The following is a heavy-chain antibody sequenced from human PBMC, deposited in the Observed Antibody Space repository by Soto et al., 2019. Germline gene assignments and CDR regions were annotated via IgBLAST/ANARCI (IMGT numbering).Heavy chain of an antibody. V-gene: IGHV3-21*01. CDR1: GFTFSSYS. D-gene: IGHD1-7*01. J-gene: IGHJ6*02. CDR2: ISSSSSYI. CDR3: ARDLLLELRHYYYYGMDV. Sequence: EVQLVESGGGLVKPGGSLRLSCAASGFTFSSYSMNWVRQAPGKGLEWVSSISSSSSYIYYADSVKGRFTISRDNAKNSLYLQMNSLSAEDTAVYYCARDLLLELRHYYYYGMDVWGQGTTVTVSS.